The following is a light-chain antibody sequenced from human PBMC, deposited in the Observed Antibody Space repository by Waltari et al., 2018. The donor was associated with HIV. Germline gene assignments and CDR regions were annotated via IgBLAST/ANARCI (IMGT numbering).Light chain of an antibody. Sequence: DVVMTQSPLSQPVTLGQPASISCSSSQSLVYSDGNTYVSWFHQRPGQSPRRLIYKVSNRDSGVPDRFSGSGSGTDFTLKISRVEAEDIGVYYCMQGTHWPSYTFGQGTKLEIK. V-gene: IGKV2-30*01. CDR3: MQGTHWPSYT. J-gene: IGKJ2*01. CDR2: KVS. CDR1: QSLVYSDGNTY.